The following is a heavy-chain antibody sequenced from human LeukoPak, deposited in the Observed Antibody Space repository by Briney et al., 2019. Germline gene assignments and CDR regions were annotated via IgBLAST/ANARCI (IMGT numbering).Heavy chain of an antibody. D-gene: IGHD5-12*01. CDR1: GGSFSGYY. J-gene: IGHJ6*02. Sequence: SETLSLTCAVHGGSFSGYYWSWIRQPPGKGLEWIGEINHSGSTNYNPSLKSRVTISVDTSKNQFSLKLSSVTAADTAVYYCAREWMTYYYGMDVWGQGTTVTVSS. V-gene: IGHV4-34*01. CDR3: AREWMTYYYGMDV. CDR2: INHSGST.